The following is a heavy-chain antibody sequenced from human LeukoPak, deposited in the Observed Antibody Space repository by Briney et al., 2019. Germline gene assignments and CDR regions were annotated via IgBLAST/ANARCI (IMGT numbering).Heavy chain of an antibody. CDR1: GFTFSSYG. Sequence: PGRSLRLSCAASGFTFSSYGMHWVRQAPGKGLEWVAVISYDGSNKYYADSVKGRFTISRDNSKNTLYLQMNSLRAEDTAVYYCAKDFGGYYDSSGYFDYWGQGTLVTVSS. CDR3: AKDFGGYYDSSGYFDY. V-gene: IGHV3-30*18. J-gene: IGHJ4*02. CDR2: ISYDGSNK. D-gene: IGHD3-22*01.